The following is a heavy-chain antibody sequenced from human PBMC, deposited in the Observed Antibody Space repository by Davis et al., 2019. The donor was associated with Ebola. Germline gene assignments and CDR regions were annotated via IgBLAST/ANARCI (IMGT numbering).Heavy chain of an antibody. D-gene: IGHD6-13*01. CDR2: IFSSGST. CDR1: GFTFSSYA. CDR3: ARVKLGSFLDY. V-gene: IGHV4-59*10. J-gene: IGHJ4*02. Sequence: ESLKISCAASGFTFSSYAMSWVRQAPGKGLEWIGRIFSSGSTSYNPSLKSRVTMSVDTSKNQFSLKLNSVTAADTAVYYCARVKLGSFLDYWGQGTLVTVSS.